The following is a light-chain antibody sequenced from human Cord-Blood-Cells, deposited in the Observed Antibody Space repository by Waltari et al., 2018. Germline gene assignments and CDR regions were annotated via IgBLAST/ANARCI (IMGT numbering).Light chain of an antibody. CDR3: QQRSNWRLT. J-gene: IGKJ4*01. CDR2: DAS. Sequence: EIVLTQSPATLSLSRGARATLSCRASQRVSSYLSWYQQKPGQAPRLLIYDASNRATGIPARFSGSGSGTDFTLTISSLEPEDFAVYYCQQRSNWRLTFGGGTKVEIK. CDR1: QRVSSY. V-gene: IGKV3-11*01.